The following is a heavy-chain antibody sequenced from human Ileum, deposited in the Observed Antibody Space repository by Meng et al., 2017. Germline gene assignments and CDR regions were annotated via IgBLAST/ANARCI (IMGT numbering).Heavy chain of an antibody. CDR1: GGSVSRAGYP. CDR2: AST. Sequence: VQLQECGPGLVRPSESRSLICTVSGGSVSRAGYPWGWIRQPPGKGLEWIGYASTNYNPSLKSRVTISLDTSRNQFSLSLSSVTAADTAVYYCARDHMGSLDYWGQGIPVTVSS. V-gene: IGHV4-61*08. D-gene: IGHD1-26*01. CDR3: ARDHMGSLDY. J-gene: IGHJ4*02.